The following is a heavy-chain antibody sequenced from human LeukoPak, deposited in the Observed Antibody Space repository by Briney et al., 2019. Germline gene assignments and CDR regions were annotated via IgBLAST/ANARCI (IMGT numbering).Heavy chain of an antibody. CDR3: ARVYGDDGTDY. J-gene: IGHJ4*02. V-gene: IGHV1-69*01. CDR1: GGTFSSYA. CDR2: IIPIFGTA. Sequence: SVKVSCKASGGTFSSYAISWVRQAPGQALEWMGGIIPIFGTANYAQEFQGRVTITADESTSTAYMELSSLRSEDTAVYYRARVYGDDGTDYWGQGTLVTVSS. D-gene: IGHD4-17*01.